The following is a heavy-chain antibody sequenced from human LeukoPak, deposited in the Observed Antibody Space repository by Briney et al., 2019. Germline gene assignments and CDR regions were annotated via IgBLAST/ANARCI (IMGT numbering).Heavy chain of an antibody. Sequence: PSETLSLTCTVSGGSISNYYWNWIRQPPGKGLEWIGYIYYSGATNYNPSLTSRVTISVDTSTNKFSLKLNSVTAAETSAYYCGGSSSWYLTLSPWGQGTLVTVSS. J-gene: IGHJ5*02. V-gene: IGHV4-59*08. CDR2: IYYSGAT. CDR1: GGSISNYY. CDR3: GGSSSWYLTLSP. D-gene: IGHD6-13*01.